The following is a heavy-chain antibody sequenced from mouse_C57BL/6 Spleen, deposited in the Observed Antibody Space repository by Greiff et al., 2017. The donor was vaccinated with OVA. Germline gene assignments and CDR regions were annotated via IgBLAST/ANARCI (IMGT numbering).Heavy chain of an antibody. J-gene: IGHJ2*01. CDR3: ARVGPYYFDY. CDR1: GFTFSDYY. V-gene: IGHV5-16*01. Sequence: VQLKESEGGLVQPGSSMKLSCTASGFTFSDYYMAWVRQVPEKGLEWVANINYDGSSTYYLDSLKSRFIISRDNAKNSLYLQMSSLKSEDTATYYCARVGPYYFDYWGQGTTLTVSS. CDR2: INYDGSST.